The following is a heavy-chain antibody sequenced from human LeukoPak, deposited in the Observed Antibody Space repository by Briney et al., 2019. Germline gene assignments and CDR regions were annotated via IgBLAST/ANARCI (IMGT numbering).Heavy chain of an antibody. Sequence: PSETLSLTCTVSGGSISSSSYYWGWIRQPPGKGLEWIGSIYYSGSTYYNPSLKSRVTISVDTSKNQFSLKLSSVTAADTAVYYCARHMAHGGSPRRDYYYYYYMDVWGKGTTVTVSS. J-gene: IGHJ6*03. CDR1: GGSISSSSYY. D-gene: IGHD2-15*01. CDR3: ARHMAHGGSPRRDYYYYYYMDV. V-gene: IGHV4-39*01. CDR2: IYYSGST.